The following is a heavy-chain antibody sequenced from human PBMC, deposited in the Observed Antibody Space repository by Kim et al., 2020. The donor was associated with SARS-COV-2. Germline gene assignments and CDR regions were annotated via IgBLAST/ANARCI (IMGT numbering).Heavy chain of an antibody. CDR1: GFTFGDYA. D-gene: IGHD1-20*01. CDR2: IRSKAYGGTT. CDR3: TRGRRYPRPPGYYYYGMDV. J-gene: IGHJ6*02. V-gene: IGHV3-49*03. Sequence: GGSLRLSCTASGFTFGDYAMSWFRQAPGKGLEWVGFIRSKAYGGTTEYAASVKGRFTISRDDSKSIAYLQMNSLKTEDTAVYYCTRGRRYPRPPGYYYYGMDVWGQGTTVTVSS.